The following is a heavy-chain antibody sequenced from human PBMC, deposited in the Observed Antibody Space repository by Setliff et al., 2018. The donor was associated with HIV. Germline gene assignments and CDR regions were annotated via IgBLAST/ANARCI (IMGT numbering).Heavy chain of an antibody. CDR2: IYSGGST. D-gene: IGHD2-2*01. CDR3: ARGKIVVVPAAMRPFDY. Sequence: GGSLRLSCAASGFTVSSNYMSWVRQAPGKGLEWVSVIYSGGSTYYADSVKGRFTISRDNSKNTLYLQMNSLRAEDTAVYYCARGKIVVVPAAMRPFDYWGQGTLVTVSS. CDR1: GFTVSSNY. V-gene: IGHV3-53*01. J-gene: IGHJ4*02.